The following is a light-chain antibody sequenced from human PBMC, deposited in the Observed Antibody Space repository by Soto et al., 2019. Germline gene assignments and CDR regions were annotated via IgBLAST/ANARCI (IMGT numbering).Light chain of an antibody. CDR2: AAS. J-gene: IGKJ4*01. CDR1: QGISSY. Sequence: IQLTQYPSSLSASVGDRVTITCRASQGISSYLAWYQQKPGKAPKLLIYAASSLQSGVPSRFSGSGSGTDFTLTISSLQPEDFATYYCQQSYSTPLTFGGGTKVDIK. CDR3: QQSYSTPLT. V-gene: IGKV1-39*01.